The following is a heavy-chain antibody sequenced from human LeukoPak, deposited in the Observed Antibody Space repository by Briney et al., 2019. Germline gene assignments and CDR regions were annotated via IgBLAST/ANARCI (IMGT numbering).Heavy chain of an antibody. D-gene: IGHD3-16*02. J-gene: IGHJ4*02. Sequence: GGSLRLSCAASGFTFSSYAMSWVRQAPGKGLEWVSAISGSGGSTYYADSVKGRFTISRDNSKNTLYLQMNSLRAEDTAVYYCAKAGMITFGGVIVHRDADFDYWGQGNLVTVSS. CDR2: ISGSGGST. CDR1: GFTFSSYA. CDR3: AKAGMITFGGVIVHRDADFDY. V-gene: IGHV3-23*01.